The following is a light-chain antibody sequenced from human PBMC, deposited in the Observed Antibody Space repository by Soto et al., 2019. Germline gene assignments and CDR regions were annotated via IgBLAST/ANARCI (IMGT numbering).Light chain of an antibody. CDR3: QQVHDYPIT. J-gene: IGKJ4*01. V-gene: IGKV1-9*01. CDR2: GAS. Sequence: DIHLTQSPSSLSASVGDRLTITCLSSQDIGSYLAWYQQKPGKAPKVLIYGASTLQSGVPPRCGGSGSGTAFTLTISSLQPEDSANYFCQQVHDYPITFGGGTKVDIK. CDR1: QDIGSY.